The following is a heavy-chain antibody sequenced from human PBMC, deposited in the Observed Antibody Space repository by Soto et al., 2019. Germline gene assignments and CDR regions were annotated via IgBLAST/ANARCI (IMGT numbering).Heavy chain of an antibody. D-gene: IGHD1-26*01. J-gene: IGHJ3*02. Sequence: QVQLVESGGGVVQPGRSLRLSCAASGFSFTTYVMHWVRQAPGNGLEWVAVISHDGNYQYDGEAVKGPLTICRDTSKNAVYLDMNSLRPADTAVYYCAKGLLALVGNTLPRDAFNILGQGTMVTVSS. CDR2: ISHDGNYQ. CDR1: GFSFTTYV. V-gene: IGHV3-30*18. CDR3: AKGLLALVGNTLPRDAFNI.